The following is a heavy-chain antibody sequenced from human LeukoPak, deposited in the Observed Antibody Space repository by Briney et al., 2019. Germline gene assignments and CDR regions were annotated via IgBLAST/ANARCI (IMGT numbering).Heavy chain of an antibody. CDR3: TTSPFKAASFDY. J-gene: IGHJ4*02. Sequence: GGSLRLSCTASGFTFGDYAMTWVRQAPGKGLEGVGFIRSKAYGGTIEYAASVKGRFTISRDDSKNTLYLHMHSLKTEDTAVYYCTTSPFKAASFDYWGQGTLVTVSS. CDR1: GFTFGDYA. CDR2: IRSKAYGGTI. V-gene: IGHV3-49*04. D-gene: IGHD6-13*01.